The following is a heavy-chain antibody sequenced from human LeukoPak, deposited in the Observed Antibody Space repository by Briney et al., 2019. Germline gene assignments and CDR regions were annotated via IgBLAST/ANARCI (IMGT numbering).Heavy chain of an antibody. V-gene: IGHV1-69*01. J-gene: IGHJ5*02. Sequence: SVKVSCKASGGTFSSYAINWVRQAPGQGLEWMGGIIPIFGTANYAQKFQGRVTITADESTSTAYLELSSLRSEDTAVYYCARDQGGTGYNWFDPWGQGTLVTVSS. CDR2: IIPIFGTA. CDR1: GGTFSSYA. CDR3: ARDQGGTGYNWFDP. D-gene: IGHD1-1*01.